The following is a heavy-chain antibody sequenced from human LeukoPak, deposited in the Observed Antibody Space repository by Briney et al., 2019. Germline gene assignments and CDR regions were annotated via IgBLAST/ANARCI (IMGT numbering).Heavy chain of an antibody. J-gene: IGHJ4*02. V-gene: IGHV4-39*01. CDR2: IYYSGST. D-gene: IGHD5/OR15-5a*01. Sequence: SQTLSLTCTVSGGSISSYYWSWIRQPPGKGLEWIGSIYYSGSTYYNPSLKSRVTISVDTSKNQFSLKLSSVTAADTAVYYCARQGDIVSYFDYWGQGTLVTVSS. CDR1: GGSISSYY. CDR3: ARQGDIVSYFDY.